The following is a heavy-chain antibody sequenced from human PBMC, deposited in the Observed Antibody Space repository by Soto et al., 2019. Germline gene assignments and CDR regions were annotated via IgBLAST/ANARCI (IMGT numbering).Heavy chain of an antibody. V-gene: IGHV3-7*01. Sequence: GGSLRLSCAASGFTFSSYWMSWVRQAPGKGLEWVANIKQDGSEKYYVDSVKGRFTISRDNAKNSLYLQMNSLRAEDTAIYYCARDSSGWINWFDPWGQGTLVTVSS. CDR1: GFTFSSYW. D-gene: IGHD6-19*01. J-gene: IGHJ5*02. CDR3: ARDSSGWINWFDP. CDR2: IKQDGSEK.